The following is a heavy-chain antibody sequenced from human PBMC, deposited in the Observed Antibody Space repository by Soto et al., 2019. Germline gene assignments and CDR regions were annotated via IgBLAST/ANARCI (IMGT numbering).Heavy chain of an antibody. CDR1: VFTFSNAW. Sequence: WGSLVLSCTVSVFTFSNAWMTWVRQAPGTGPEWVGRIKSKTDDGTTDYAAPVKGRFTISRDDSRNTLYLQMKSLKTEDTAVYYCTTDSSSWAYSYHYGMDVWGQGTPVTVSS. J-gene: IGHJ6*02. CDR3: TTDSSSWAYSYHYGMDV. D-gene: IGHD2-2*01. CDR2: IKSKTDDGTT. V-gene: IGHV3-15*01.